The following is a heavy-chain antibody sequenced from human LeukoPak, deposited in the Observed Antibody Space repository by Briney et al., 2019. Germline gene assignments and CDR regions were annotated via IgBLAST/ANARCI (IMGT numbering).Heavy chain of an antibody. V-gene: IGHV3-30*03. J-gene: IGHJ4*02. CDR1: GFTFSSYG. CDR3: ARGYYYFDY. Sequence: KPGGSLRLSCAASGFTFSSYGMHWVRQAPGKGLEWVAVISYDGSNKYYADSVKGRFTISRDNAKNSLYLQMSSLRAEDTALYYCARGYYYFDYWGQGTLVTVSS. CDR2: ISYDGSNK. D-gene: IGHD3-10*01.